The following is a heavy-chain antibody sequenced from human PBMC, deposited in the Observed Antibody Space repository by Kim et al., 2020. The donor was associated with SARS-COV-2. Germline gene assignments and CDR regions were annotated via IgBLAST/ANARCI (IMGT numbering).Heavy chain of an antibody. CDR1: GYTFTSYD. CDR2: MNPNSGNT. V-gene: IGHV1-8*01. Sequence: ASVKVSCKASGYTFTSYDINWVRQATGQGLEWMGWMNPNSGNTGYAQKFQGRVTMTRNTSISTAYMELSSLRSEDTAVYYCARGGSSWYPHLYYYYYGMDVWGQGTTVTVSS. J-gene: IGHJ6*02. CDR3: ARGGSSWYPHLYYYYYGMDV. D-gene: IGHD6-13*01.